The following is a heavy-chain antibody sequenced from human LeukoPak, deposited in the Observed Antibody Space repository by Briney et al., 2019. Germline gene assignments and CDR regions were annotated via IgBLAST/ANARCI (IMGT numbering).Heavy chain of an antibody. CDR3: ARSSSYIFDY. Sequence: GSSVKLSCKASGGTFSSYAISWVRQAPGQGLEWMGRIIPILGIANYAQKFQGRVTITADKSTSTAYMELSSLRSEDTAVYYCARSSSYIFDYWGQGTLVTVSS. D-gene: IGHD2-2*02. V-gene: IGHV1-69*04. CDR2: IIPILGIA. J-gene: IGHJ4*02. CDR1: GGTFSSYA.